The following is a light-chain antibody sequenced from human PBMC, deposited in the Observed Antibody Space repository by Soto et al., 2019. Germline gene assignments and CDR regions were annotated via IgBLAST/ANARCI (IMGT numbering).Light chain of an antibody. V-gene: IGKV1-5*01. J-gene: IGKJ1*01. CDR2: DAS. CDR3: QQYSDYSWA. Sequence: DIQMTQSPSTLSASVGDRVTITCRASQSISSWLAWYQQKPGKAPKLLIYDASSLKTGVPSRFSGSGSGTEFTLTISSLQPDDFATYYCQQYSDYSWAFGQGTKV. CDR1: QSISSW.